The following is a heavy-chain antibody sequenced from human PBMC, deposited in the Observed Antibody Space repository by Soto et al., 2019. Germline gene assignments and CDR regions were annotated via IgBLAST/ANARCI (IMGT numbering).Heavy chain of an antibody. CDR2: ISSSSSTI. D-gene: IGHD3-10*01. J-gene: IGHJ6*02. CDR3: ARDKSHYYGSGSYYTNYYYYYGMDV. V-gene: IGHV3-48*02. Sequence: GGSLRLSCAASGFTFSSYSMNWVRQAPGKGLEWVSYISSSSSTIYYADSVKGRFTISRDNAKNSLYLQMNSLRDEDTAVYYCARDKSHYYGSGSYYTNYYYYYGMDVWGQGTTVTVSS. CDR1: GFTFSSYS.